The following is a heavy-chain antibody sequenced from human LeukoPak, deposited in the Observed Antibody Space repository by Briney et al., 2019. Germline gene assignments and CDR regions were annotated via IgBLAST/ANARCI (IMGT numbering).Heavy chain of an antibody. CDR1: GFTVSSNY. CDR3: ARVYVSFNMAFDY. V-gene: IGHV3-66*01. Sequence: GGSLRLSCAASGFTVSSNYTSWVRQTPGKGLEWVSVIDSGGSTKYADSVKGRFTISRDNSKNTLYLQINSLRAEDTAVYYCARVYVSFNMAFDYWGQGTVVTVSS. J-gene: IGHJ4*02. CDR2: IDSGGST. D-gene: IGHD5-24*01.